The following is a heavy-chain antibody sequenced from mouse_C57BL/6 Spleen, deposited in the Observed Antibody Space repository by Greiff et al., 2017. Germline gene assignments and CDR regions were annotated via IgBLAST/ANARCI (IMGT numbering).Heavy chain of an antibody. V-gene: IGHV1-64*01. CDR2: IHPNSGST. D-gene: IGHD1-1*01. CDR3: VRGGSSHAVDY. J-gene: IGHJ4*01. CDR1: GYTFTSYW. Sequence: QVQLQQPGAELVKPGASVKLSCKASGYTFTSYWMHWVKQRPGQGLEWIGMIHPNSGSTNYNEKFKSKATLTVDKSSSTAYMQLSSLTSEDSAVYYCVRGGSSHAVDYWGQGTSVTVSS.